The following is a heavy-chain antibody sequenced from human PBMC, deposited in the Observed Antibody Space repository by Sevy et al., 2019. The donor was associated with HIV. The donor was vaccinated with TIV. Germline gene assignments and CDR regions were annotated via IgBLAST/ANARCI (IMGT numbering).Heavy chain of an antibody. D-gene: IGHD2-2*01. Sequence: GGSLRLSCAASGFTFSSYWMSWVRQAPGKGREWVANIKKDGSEKYYVDSGKCQFTISRDNAKNSLYLQMNSLRAEDTAVYYWARDCSSTSCLWGMDVWGQGTTVTVSS. V-gene: IGHV3-7*03. J-gene: IGHJ6*02. CDR1: GFTFSSYW. CDR2: IKKDGSEK. CDR3: ARDCSSTSCLWGMDV.